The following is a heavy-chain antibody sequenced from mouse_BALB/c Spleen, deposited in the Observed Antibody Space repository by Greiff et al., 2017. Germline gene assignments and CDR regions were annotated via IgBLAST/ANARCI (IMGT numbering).Heavy chain of an antibody. CDR1: GFTFSSYY. D-gene: IGHD2-10*02. CDR2: INSNGGST. J-gene: IGHJ4*01. V-gene: IGHV5-6-2*01. CDR3: ARRYGNSYAMDY. Sequence: EVMLVESGGGLVKLGGSLKLSCAASGFTFSSYYMSWVRQTPEKRLELVAAINSNGGSTYYPDTVKGRFTISRDNAKNTLYLQMSSLKSEDTALYYCARRYGNSYAMDYWGQGTSVTVSS.